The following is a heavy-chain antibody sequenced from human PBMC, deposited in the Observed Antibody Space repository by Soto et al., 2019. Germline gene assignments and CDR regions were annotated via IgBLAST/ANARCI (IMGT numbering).Heavy chain of an antibody. D-gene: IGHD6-13*01. J-gene: IGHJ4*02. Sequence: GGSLRLSCAVSGFTFSGSAMHWVRQASGKGLEWVGRIRSKANSYATAYAASVKGRFTISRDDSKNTAYLQMNSLKTEDTAVYYCTRLKPYSSSWSNPGNIAVAGPIDYWGQGTLVTVSS. CDR1: GFTFSGSA. CDR3: TRLKPYSSSWSNPGNIAVAGPIDY. V-gene: IGHV3-73*01. CDR2: IRSKANSYAT.